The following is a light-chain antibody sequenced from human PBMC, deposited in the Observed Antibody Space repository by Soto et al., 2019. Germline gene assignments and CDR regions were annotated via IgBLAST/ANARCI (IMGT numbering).Light chain of an antibody. J-gene: IGKJ1*01. CDR1: QSVSSN. Sequence: ELVMTQSPATLSVSPGERATLSCRASQSVSSNLAWYQQKPGQAPRLLIYGASTRATGIPARFSGSGSGTELTLTISSLQSEDCEVYDCQQYNNWPRTFGQGTKVDIK. CDR3: QQYNNWPRT. CDR2: GAS. V-gene: IGKV3-15*01.